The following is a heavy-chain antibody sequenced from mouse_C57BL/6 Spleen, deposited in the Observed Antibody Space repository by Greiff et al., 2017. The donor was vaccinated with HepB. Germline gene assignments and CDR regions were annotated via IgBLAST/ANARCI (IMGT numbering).Heavy chain of an antibody. V-gene: IGHV1-5*01. D-gene: IGHD1-1*01. CDR1: GYTFTSYW. J-gene: IGHJ3*01. CDR3: TGPGDGSSWAWFAY. CDR2: IYPGNSDT. Sequence: VQLQQSGTVLARPGASVKMSCKTSGYTFTSYWMHWVKQRPGQGLEWIGAIYPGNSDTSYNQKFKGKAKLTAVTSASTAYMELSSLTNEDSAVYYCTGPGDGSSWAWFAYWGQGTLVTVSA.